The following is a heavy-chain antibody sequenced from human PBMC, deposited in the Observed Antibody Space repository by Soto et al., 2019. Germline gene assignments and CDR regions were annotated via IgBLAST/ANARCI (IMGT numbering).Heavy chain of an antibody. CDR1: VGTFSDYN. CDR3: ARFEGTRTTNFYHYMDV. J-gene: IGHJ6*03. V-gene: IGHV1-69*02. CDR2: IIPKLGIT. D-gene: IGHD2-8*01. Sequence: VQLVQSGAEVKRPGSSVKVSCKAPVGTFSDYNIAWVRQARGQGLEWMGRIIPKLGITNYAHKFQDRVRITADKATSTAYMELTSLRYEDTAVYFCARFEGTRTTNFYHYMDVWGEGTSVTVS.